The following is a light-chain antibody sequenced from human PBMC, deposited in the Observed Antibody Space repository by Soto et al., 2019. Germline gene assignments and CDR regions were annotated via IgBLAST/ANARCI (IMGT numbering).Light chain of an antibody. CDR3: QTWGTGIVV. CDR2: LNSDGSH. J-gene: IGLJ2*01. V-gene: IGLV4-69*01. Sequence: QPVLTQSPSAFASLGASVKLTCTLSRGHSSYVIAWHQQQPEKGPRFLMKLNSDGSHNKGDGIPDRFSGSSSGAERYLTISSLQSEDEADYYCQTWGTGIVVFGGGTKLTVL. CDR1: RGHSSYV.